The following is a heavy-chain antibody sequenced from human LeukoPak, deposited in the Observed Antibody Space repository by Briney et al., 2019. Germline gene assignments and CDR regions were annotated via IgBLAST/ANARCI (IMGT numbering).Heavy chain of an antibody. CDR2: IYSGGST. V-gene: IGHV3-66*01. CDR3: ARDDCSSTSCTYHFDY. CDR1: GFTVSSNH. D-gene: IGHD2-2*01. Sequence: GGSLRLSCAASGFTVSSNHMSWVRQAPGKGLEWGSVIYSGGSTYYADSVKGRFTISRDNSKNTLYLQMNSLRAEDTAVYYCARDDCSSTSCTYHFDYWGQGTLVTVPS. J-gene: IGHJ4*02.